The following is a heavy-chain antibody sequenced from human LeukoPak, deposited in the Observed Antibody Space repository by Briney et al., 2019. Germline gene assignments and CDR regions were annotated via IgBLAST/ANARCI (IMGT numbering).Heavy chain of an antibody. J-gene: IGHJ4*02. V-gene: IGHV3-53*01. Sequence: GGSLRLSCAASGFTVSSNYMSWVRQAPGKGLEWVSVIYSGGSTYYADSVKGRFTISRDNSKNMLYLQMNSPRVEDTAIYYCAKPSRAHIYYSDYWGQGTLVTVSS. CDR1: GFTVSSNY. CDR3: AKPSRAHIYYSDY. D-gene: IGHD2-2*01. CDR2: IYSGGST.